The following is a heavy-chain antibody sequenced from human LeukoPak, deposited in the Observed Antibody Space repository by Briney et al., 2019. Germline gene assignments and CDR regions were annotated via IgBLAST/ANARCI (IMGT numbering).Heavy chain of an antibody. V-gene: IGHV1-18*01. CDR2: ISAYNGNT. J-gene: IGHJ6*03. CDR3: ARGLGVATTWDYYYMDV. CDR1: GYTFTSYG. Sequence: ASVKVSCKASGYTFTSYGISWVRQAPGQGLEWVGWISAYNGNTNYAQKLQGRVTMTTDTSTSTAYMELRSLRSDDTAVYYCARGLGVATTWDYYYMDVWGKGTTVTISS. D-gene: IGHD5-12*01.